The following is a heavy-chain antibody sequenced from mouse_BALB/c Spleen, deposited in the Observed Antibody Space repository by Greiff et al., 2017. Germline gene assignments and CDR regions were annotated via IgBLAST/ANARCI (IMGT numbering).Heavy chain of an antibody. V-gene: IGHV10-1*02. CDR2: IRSKSNNYAT. J-gene: IGHJ1*01. CDR3: VRHSSYYGSSNWYFDV. Sequence: EVQLQESGGGLVQPKGSLKLSCAASGFTFNTYAMNWVRQAPGKGLEWVARIRSKSNNYATYYADSVKDRFTISRDDSQSILYLQMNNLKTEDTAMYYCVRHSSYYGSSNWYFDVWGAGTTVTVSS. D-gene: IGHD1-1*01. CDR1: GFTFNTYA.